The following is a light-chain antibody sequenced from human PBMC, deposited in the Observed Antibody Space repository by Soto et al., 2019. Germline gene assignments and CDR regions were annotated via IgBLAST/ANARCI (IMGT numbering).Light chain of an antibody. Sequence: IQMTQSPSTLSAFVGDRVTITCRASQTISTSLAWYQQKPGKAPKLLIYLASTLQSGVPARFSGSGSATEFTLSISSLQPDDFATYYCQQYGTSSRTFGQGT. J-gene: IGKJ1*01. CDR1: QTISTS. V-gene: IGKV1-5*03. CDR3: QQYGTSSRT. CDR2: LAS.